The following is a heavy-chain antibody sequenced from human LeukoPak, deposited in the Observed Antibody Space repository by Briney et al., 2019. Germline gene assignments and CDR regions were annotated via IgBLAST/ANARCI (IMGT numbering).Heavy chain of an antibody. D-gene: IGHD5-12*01. J-gene: IGHJ4*02. CDR3: ARGRYSGYVQGGYFDY. CDR1: GFTFSSYS. V-gene: IGHV3-48*02. CDR2: ISSSSSTI. Sequence: GGSLRLSCAASGFTFSSYSMNWVRQAPGKGLEWVSYISSSSSTIYYADSVKGRFTISRDNAKNSLYLQMNSLRDEDTAVYYCARGRYSGYVQGGYFDYWGQGTLVTVSS.